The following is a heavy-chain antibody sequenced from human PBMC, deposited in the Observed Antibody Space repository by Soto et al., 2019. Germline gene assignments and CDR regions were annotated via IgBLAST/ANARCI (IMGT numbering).Heavy chain of an antibody. D-gene: IGHD3-10*01. CDR3: ARQDYGSGSRDWYFDL. J-gene: IGHJ2*01. Sequence: QVQLQESGPGLVKPSETLSLTCTVSGGSISSYYWNWIRQPPGKGLEWIGYIYYSGSTNYNPSLKGRVTISVDTSKNQFSLKLSCVTAADTAVYYCARQDYGSGSRDWYFDLWGRGTLVTVSS. CDR2: IYYSGST. CDR1: GGSISSYY. V-gene: IGHV4-59*08.